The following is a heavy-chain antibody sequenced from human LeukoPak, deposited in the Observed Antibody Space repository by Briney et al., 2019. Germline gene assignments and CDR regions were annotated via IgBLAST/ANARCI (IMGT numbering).Heavy chain of an antibody. Sequence: PGGSLRLSCVASGFTFSSYWMSWVRQAPGKGLEWVANIKQDGSEKYYVDSVKGRFTISRDNAKNSLYLQMNSLRAEDTAVYYCAKLRGQEDDYVWGSYRFPYWGQGTLVTVSS. CDR1: GFTFSSYW. V-gene: IGHV3-7*03. CDR3: AKLRGQEDDYVWGSYRFPY. D-gene: IGHD3-16*02. J-gene: IGHJ4*02. CDR2: IKQDGSEK.